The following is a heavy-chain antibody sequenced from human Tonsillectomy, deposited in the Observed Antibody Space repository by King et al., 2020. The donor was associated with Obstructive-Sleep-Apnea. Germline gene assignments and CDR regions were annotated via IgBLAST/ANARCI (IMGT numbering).Heavy chain of an antibody. V-gene: IGHV4-34*01. J-gene: IGHJ4*02. D-gene: IGHD3-16*01. CDR1: GGSFSGYY. Sequence: VQLQQWGAGLLKPSETLSLTCAVYGGSFSGYYWSWIRQPPGKGLDWIAEINHSVSTNYNTSLKSRVTISVDTSKNQFSLTLSSVTAADTAVYYCARGLRYWGQGTLVTVSS. CDR2: INHSVST. CDR3: ARGLRY.